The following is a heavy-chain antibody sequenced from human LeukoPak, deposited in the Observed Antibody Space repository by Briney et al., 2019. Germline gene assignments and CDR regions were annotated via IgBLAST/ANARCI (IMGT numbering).Heavy chain of an antibody. D-gene: IGHD1-26*01. J-gene: IGHJ4*02. Sequence: SETLSLTCTVSGVSISSGGYYWSWIRQHPGKGLEWIGYIYYSGTTYYNPSLKSRVTISVDTSKNQFSLKLSSVTAADTAVYYCARDQPVGATPFFDYWGQGTLVTVSS. CDR1: GVSISSGGYY. CDR3: ARDQPVGATPFFDY. CDR2: IYYSGTT. V-gene: IGHV4-31*03.